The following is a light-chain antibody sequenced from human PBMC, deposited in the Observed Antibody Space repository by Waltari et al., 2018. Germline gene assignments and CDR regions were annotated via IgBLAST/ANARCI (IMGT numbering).Light chain of an antibody. Sequence: QSALTQPASVSGSPGQSINISCTGTGSDVGSYVNVFWYQQHPGKGPKLMIFDVSNRPSGVSNRFSGSKSGNTASLTISGLQAEDEADYYCSSYTSSGTVIFGGGTKLTVL. V-gene: IGLV2-14*03. CDR3: SSYTSSGTVI. CDR2: DVS. CDR1: GSDVGSYVN. J-gene: IGLJ2*01.